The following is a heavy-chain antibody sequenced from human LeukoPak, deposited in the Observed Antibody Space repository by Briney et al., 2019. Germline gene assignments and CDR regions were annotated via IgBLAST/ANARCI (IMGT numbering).Heavy chain of an antibody. D-gene: IGHD5-12*01. CDR2: INPNSGGT. V-gene: IGHV1-2*06. CDR1: GYTFTGYY. Sequence: ASVKVSCKASGYTFTGYYMHWVRQAPGQGLEWMGRINPNSGGTDYAQKFQGRVTMTRDTSISTAYMELSRLRSDDTAVYYCARDKSGYDLFDYWGQGTLVTVSS. CDR3: ARDKSGYDLFDY. J-gene: IGHJ4*02.